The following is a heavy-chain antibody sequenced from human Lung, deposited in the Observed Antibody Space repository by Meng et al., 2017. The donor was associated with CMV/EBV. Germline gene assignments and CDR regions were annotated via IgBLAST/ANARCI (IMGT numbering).Heavy chain of an antibody. V-gene: IGHV4-31*03. J-gene: IGHJ4*02. Sequence: QRQTQESGPDLWQLSTTLSLPCTASACSVGSGGYYWSWIRQPPGKVLECIGSIYYPGSTFYNPSLKSRVTISVDTSKNQFSLKLIPATAADTAVYYCAREAGRDGYATPKFDYWGQGTLVTVSS. CDR3: AREAGRDGYATPKFDY. D-gene: IGHD5-24*01. CDR2: IYYPGST. CDR1: ACSVGSGGYY.